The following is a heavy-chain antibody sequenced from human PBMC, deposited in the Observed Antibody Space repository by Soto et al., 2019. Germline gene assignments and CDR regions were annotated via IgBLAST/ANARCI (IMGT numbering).Heavy chain of an antibody. V-gene: IGHV1-69*13. CDR2: IIPIFGTA. J-gene: IGHJ6*02. Sequence: GASVKVSCKASGGTFSSYAISWVRQAPGQGLEWMGGIIPIFGTANYAQKFQGRVTITADESTSTAYMELSSLRSEDTAVYYCARNIAVAGTDYYYGMDVWGQGTTVTVSS. CDR3: ARNIAVAGTDYYYGMDV. CDR1: GGTFSSYA. D-gene: IGHD6-19*01.